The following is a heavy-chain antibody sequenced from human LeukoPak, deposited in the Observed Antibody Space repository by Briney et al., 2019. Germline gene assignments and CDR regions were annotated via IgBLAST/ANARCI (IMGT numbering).Heavy chain of an antibody. CDR1: GGSISSSSYY. CDR2: IYYSGST. J-gene: IGHJ3*02. Sequence: PSETLSVTCTVSGGSISSSSYYWGWIRQPPGKGLEWIGSIYYSGSTYYNPSLKSRVTISVDTSKNQFSLKVSSVTAEDTAVYYCAKDRLSGSYYDGAFDIWGQGTMVTVSS. D-gene: IGHD1-26*01. CDR3: AKDRLSGSYYDGAFDI. V-gene: IGHV4-39*07.